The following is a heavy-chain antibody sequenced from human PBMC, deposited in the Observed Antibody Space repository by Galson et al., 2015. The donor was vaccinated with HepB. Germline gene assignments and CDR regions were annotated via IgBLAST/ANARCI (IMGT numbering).Heavy chain of an antibody. Sequence: SVKVSCKASGYTFTSYGINWVRQAPGQGLEWMGWISAYSGNTNHVQKFQGRVTMTTDTSTSTAYMELRSLRSDDTAVYCCARGSSIVVVIAPKPDAFDIWGQGTMVTVSA. CDR2: ISAYSGNT. V-gene: IGHV1-18*01. CDR3: ARGSSIVVVIAPKPDAFDI. J-gene: IGHJ3*02. D-gene: IGHD2-21*01. CDR1: GYTFTSYG.